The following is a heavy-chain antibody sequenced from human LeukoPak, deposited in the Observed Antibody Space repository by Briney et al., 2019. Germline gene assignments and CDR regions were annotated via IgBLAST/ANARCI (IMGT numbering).Heavy chain of an antibody. CDR1: ALTFSSYC. Sequence: GRSLRLSCAPSALTFSSYCMQWVRHAAGKSTEWDSSIGAAGDTYYAGSVKGRFTISREDAKKSLCLQMNSLRPGDTAVYYCARGAGSTLRDDYYFDYWGQGTLVTVSS. J-gene: IGHJ4*02. CDR2: IGAAGDT. CDR3: ARGAGSTLRDDYYFDY. D-gene: IGHD3-16*01. V-gene: IGHV3-13*01.